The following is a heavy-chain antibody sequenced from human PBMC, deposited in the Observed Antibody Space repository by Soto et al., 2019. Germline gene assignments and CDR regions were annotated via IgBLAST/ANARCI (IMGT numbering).Heavy chain of an antibody. CDR3: ARDLRAGGDY. CDR2: INPRADST. CDR1: GYTLSDAN. J-gene: IGHJ4*02. D-gene: IGHD1-26*01. V-gene: IGHV1-46*01. Sequence: QVQLVQSGAEVKKPGASVKVSCKASGYTLSDANINCVLQAPGQGPEWMGIINPRADSTNYAQKFQGRVTLTRDTSTSTVYMELSSLRSEDTAVYYCARDLRAGGDYWGQGTLVTVSS.